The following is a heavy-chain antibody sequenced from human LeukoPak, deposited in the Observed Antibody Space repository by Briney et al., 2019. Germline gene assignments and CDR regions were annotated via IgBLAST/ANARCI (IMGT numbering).Heavy chain of an antibody. CDR2: IKSKTDGGTT. J-gene: IGHJ3*02. Sequence: GGSLRLSCAASGFTFSNAWMSWVRQAPGKGLEWVGRIKSKTDGGTTDYAAPVKGRFTISRDDSKNTLYLQMNSLKTEDTAVYYCTTPSSIWYLDAFDIWGQGTMVTVSS. CDR1: GFTFSNAW. D-gene: IGHD6-13*01. CDR3: TTPSSIWYLDAFDI. V-gene: IGHV3-15*01.